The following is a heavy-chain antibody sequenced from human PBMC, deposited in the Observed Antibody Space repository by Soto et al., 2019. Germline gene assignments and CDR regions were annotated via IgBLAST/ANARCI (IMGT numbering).Heavy chain of an antibody. V-gene: IGHV3-23*01. CDR3: AKDKVNGDYAGWFDP. Sequence: GSLRLSCAASGFTFSSFAMSWVRQAPGKGLEWVSAISGSGGSTYYADSVKGRFTISRDNSKNTLYLQMNSLRAEDTAVYYCAKDKVNGDYAGWFDPWGQGTLVTVSS. J-gene: IGHJ5*02. D-gene: IGHD4-17*01. CDR2: ISGSGGST. CDR1: GFTFSSFA.